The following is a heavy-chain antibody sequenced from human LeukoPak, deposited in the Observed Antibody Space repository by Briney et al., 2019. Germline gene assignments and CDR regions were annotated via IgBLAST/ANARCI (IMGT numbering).Heavy chain of an antibody. CDR3: ARKEDCSSTSCSYYFDY. V-gene: IGHV4-34*12. CDR1: GGSLSGYY. CDR2: VIHSGST. Sequence: SQCLSLACVLYGGSLSGYYWSWIRQPHGEWLEWVGGVIHSGSTNYNPSPKSRVTISVDTSKNQFSLKLSSVTAADTAVYYCARKEDCSSTSCSYYFDYWGQGTLVTVSS. J-gene: IGHJ4*02. D-gene: IGHD2-2*01.